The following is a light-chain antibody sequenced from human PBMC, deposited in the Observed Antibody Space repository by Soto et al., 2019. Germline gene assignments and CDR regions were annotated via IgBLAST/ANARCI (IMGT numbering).Light chain of an antibody. J-gene: IGKJ1*01. V-gene: IGKV1-5*01. CDR3: QQYKSYSAT. CDR1: QSFSTW. Sequence: IHMTQSPSTLSAAVGDRVTMTCRASQSFSTWLAWYQQKPGKAPKLLIYDASSLESGVPSRFSGSGSGTEFTLTIGGLQPDDFATYYCQQYKSYSATFGQGTKVDIK. CDR2: DAS.